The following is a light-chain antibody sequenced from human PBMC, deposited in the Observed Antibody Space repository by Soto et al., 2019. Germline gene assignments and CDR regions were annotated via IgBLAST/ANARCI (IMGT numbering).Light chain of an antibody. V-gene: IGLV2-14*01. CDR3: GSYTTTNTPYV. CDR2: EVS. Sequence: QSALTQPASVSGSPGQSITISCTGTSSDVGGYNYVSWYRQHPGKAPKLMIYEVSNRPSGVSNRFSGSKSGNTASLTISGLQAEDEADYYCGSYTTTNTPYVVGTGTQLTVL. CDR1: SSDVGGYNY. J-gene: IGLJ1*01.